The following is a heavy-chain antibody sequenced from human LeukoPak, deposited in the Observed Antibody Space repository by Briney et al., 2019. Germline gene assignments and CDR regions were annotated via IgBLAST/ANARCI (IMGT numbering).Heavy chain of an antibody. V-gene: IGHV3-7*01. CDR1: GSTLNNYW. CDR2: IRDDGSAK. Sequence: GGSLRLSCAASGSTLNNYWMTWVRQAPGKGREWVASIRDDGSAKYYVDSVKGRFSISRDDAKNSLYLQMNNLRAEDTAVYYCARVGLDILTGYSYYYYMDVWGKGTTVTVSS. D-gene: IGHD3-9*01. J-gene: IGHJ6*03. CDR3: ARVGLDILTGYSYYYYMDV.